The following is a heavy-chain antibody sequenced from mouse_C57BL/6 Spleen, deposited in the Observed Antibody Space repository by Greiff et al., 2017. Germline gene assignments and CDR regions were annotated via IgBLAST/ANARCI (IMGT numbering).Heavy chain of an antibody. CDR3: TRDYSNLAPWFAD. J-gene: IGHJ3*01. Sequence: EVQLMESGAGLVKPGGSLKLSCAASGFTFSSYAMSWVRQTPEKRLEWVAYISSGGDYIYYADTVKGRFTISRDNARNTLYLQMSRLKSEDTAMYYCTRDYSNLAPWFADWGQGTLVTVSA. V-gene: IGHV5-9-1*02. D-gene: IGHD2-5*01. CDR2: ISSGGDYI. CDR1: GFTFSSYA.